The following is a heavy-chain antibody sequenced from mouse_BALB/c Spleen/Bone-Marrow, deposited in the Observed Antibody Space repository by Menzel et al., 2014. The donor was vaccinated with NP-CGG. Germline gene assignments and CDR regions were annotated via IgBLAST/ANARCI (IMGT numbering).Heavy chain of an antibody. D-gene: IGHD2-1*01. Sequence: EVHLVESGGGLVQPGGSLKLSCAASGFTFSSYGMSWVRQTPDKRLELVASINSNGGSTYYPDSVKGRFTISRDNAKNTLSLQMSSLKSEDTAMYYCARANYGNYVDYFDYWGQGTTLTVSS. CDR2: INSNGGST. CDR3: ARANYGNYVDYFDY. J-gene: IGHJ2*01. CDR1: GFTFSSYG. V-gene: IGHV5-6-3*01.